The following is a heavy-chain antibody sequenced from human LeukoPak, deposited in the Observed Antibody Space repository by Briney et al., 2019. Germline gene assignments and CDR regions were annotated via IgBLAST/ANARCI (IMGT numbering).Heavy chain of an antibody. J-gene: IGHJ4*02. CDR1: GYTFTSYA. D-gene: IGHD4-23*01. V-gene: IGHV7-4-1*02. Sequence: ASVKVSCKASGYTFTSYAMNWVRQAPGQGLEWMGWINTNTGNPTYAQGFTGRFVFSLDTSVSTAYLQISSLKAEDTAVYYCARHMDYGGNFHYPIFDYWGQGTLVTVSS. CDR3: ARHMDYGGNFHYPIFDY. CDR2: INTNTGNP.